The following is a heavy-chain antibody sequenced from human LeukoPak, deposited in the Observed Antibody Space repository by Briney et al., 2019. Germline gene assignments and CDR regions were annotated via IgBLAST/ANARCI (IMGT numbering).Heavy chain of an antibody. Sequence: AASVKVSCKASGGTFRSYAITWVRQAPGQGLEWMGWINPDSGATNYAQKFQGRVTMTKDTSIYTAYMELSRLRSDNTAVYYCVRYYYDRSGHFEYWGQGTLVTVSS. CDR3: VRYYYDRSGHFEY. V-gene: IGHV1-2*02. J-gene: IGHJ4*02. D-gene: IGHD3-22*01. CDR1: GGTFRSYA. CDR2: INPDSGAT.